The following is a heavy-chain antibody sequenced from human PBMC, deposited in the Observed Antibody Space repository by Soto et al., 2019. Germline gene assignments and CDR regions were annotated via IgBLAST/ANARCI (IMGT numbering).Heavy chain of an antibody. CDR2: IYYSGTT. CDR1: RASITSNSYF. J-gene: IGHJ4*02. Sequence: PSETQSLTCTISRASITSNSYFWAWIRQPPGKGLEWIGSIYYSGTTYYNPSLKSRVTISVDRSKNQFSLKLSSVTAADTAVYYCARHFSVDYFDYWGQGALVTVS. CDR3: ARHFSVDYFDY. V-gene: IGHV4-39*01.